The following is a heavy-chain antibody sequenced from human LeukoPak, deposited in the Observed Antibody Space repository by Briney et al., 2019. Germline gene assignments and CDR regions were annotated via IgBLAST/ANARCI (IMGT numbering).Heavy chain of an antibody. Sequence: GGSLRLSCAASGFTFSSYAMSWVRQAPGKGLEWVSAISGSGGSTYYADSVKGRFTISRDNSKNTLYMQMNSLRAEETAVYYCAKDLLKCPIAAAGPFDYGGQGTLVTVSS. CDR1: GFTFSSYA. D-gene: IGHD6-13*01. CDR3: AKDLLKCPIAAAGPFDY. J-gene: IGHJ4*02. V-gene: IGHV3-23*01. CDR2: ISGSGGST.